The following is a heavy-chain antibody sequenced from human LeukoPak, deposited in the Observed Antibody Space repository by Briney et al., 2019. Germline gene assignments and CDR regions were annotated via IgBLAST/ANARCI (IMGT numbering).Heavy chain of an antibody. CDR2: ISGSGGST. CDR3: ASLYYYDSSGYPLVEYFQH. J-gene: IGHJ1*01. CDR1: GFTFSSYG. V-gene: IGHV3-23*01. Sequence: GGSLRLSCAASGFTFSSYGMSWVRQAPGKGLEWVSAISGSGGSTYYADSVKGRFTISRDNSKNTLYLQMNSLRAEDTAVYYCASLYYYDSSGYPLVEYFQHWGQGTLVTVSS. D-gene: IGHD3-22*01.